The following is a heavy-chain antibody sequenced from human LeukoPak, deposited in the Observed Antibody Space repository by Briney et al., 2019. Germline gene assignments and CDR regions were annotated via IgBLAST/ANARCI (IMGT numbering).Heavy chain of an antibody. CDR2: ISAYNGNT. D-gene: IGHD1-26*01. V-gene: IGHV1-18*04. CDR3: ARDLAVGATTFFDY. Sequence: ASVKVSCKASGYTFTGYYMHWVRQAPGQGLEWMGWISAYNGNTNYAQKLQGRVTMTTDTSTSTAYMELRSLRSDDTAVYYCARDLAVGATTFFDYWGQGTLVTVSS. J-gene: IGHJ4*02. CDR1: GYTFTGYY.